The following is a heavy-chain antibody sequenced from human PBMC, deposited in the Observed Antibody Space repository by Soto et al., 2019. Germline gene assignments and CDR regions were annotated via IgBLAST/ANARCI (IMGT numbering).Heavy chain of an antibody. CDR2: ISYDGSNK. V-gene: IGHV3-30-3*01. D-gene: IGHD3-9*01. J-gene: IGHJ4*02. Sequence: TGGSLRLSCAASGFTFSSYAMHWVRQAPGKGLEWVAVISYDGSNKYYADSVKGRFTISRDNSKNTLYLQMNSLRAEDTAVYYCARERDPYYDILTGFDYWGQGTLVTVSS. CDR1: GFTFSSYA. CDR3: ARERDPYYDILTGFDY.